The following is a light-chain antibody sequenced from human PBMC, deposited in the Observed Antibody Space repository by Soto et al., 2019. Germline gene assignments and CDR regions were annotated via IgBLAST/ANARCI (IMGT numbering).Light chain of an antibody. J-gene: IGKJ4*01. Sequence: DIQLTQSPSFLSASVGDRVTITCRASQDINSYLVWYQQKPGKDPELLISASSTLQSGVPSRFSGSGSGTEFTLTISSLQPEDFATYYCQQLNIYPLIFGGGTKVEIK. CDR2: ASS. CDR3: QQLNIYPLI. CDR1: QDINSY. V-gene: IGKV1-9*01.